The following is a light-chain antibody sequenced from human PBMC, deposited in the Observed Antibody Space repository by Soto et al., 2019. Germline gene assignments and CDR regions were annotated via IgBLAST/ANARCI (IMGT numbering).Light chain of an antibody. CDR2: SNN. CDR1: SSNIGSNI. CDR3: AAWDDSLNGAWV. Sequence: QSVLTQPPSASGTPGQRVTISCSGSSSNIGSNIVNWYQQLPGTAPKLLLYSNNQRPSGVPDRFSGSKSGTSASLAISGLQSEDEADYYCAAWDDSLNGAWVFGGGTKVTVL. V-gene: IGLV1-44*01. J-gene: IGLJ3*02.